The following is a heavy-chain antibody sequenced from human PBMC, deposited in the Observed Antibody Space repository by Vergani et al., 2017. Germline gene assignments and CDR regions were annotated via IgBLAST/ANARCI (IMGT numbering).Heavy chain of an antibody. J-gene: IGHJ5*01. Sequence: EVQLLESGGSLKQPGGSVRLSCAASGFTFSTYAMHWVRQAPGKGLEWVSALTGGGGSTYYADSFKGRFIISRDNSRDTLDLQMNSLRPEDTDTYYCVKDAGSYENCFDSGGQGTLVTVSS. CDR3: VKDAGSYENCFDS. CDR1: GFTFSTYA. CDR2: LTGGGGST. D-gene: IGHD1-26*01. V-gene: IGHV3-23*01.